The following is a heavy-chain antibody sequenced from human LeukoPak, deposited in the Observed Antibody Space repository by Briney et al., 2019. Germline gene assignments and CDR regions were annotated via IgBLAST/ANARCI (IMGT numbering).Heavy chain of an antibody. CDR1: GFTFTSSA. CDR2: IVVGSGNT. CDR3: AGTIAAAEIYYGMDV. Sequence: SVKVSCKASGFTFTSSAVQWVRQARGQRLEWIGWIVVGSGNTNYAQKFQERVTITRDMSTSTAYMELSSLGSEDTAVYYCAGTIAAAEIYYGMDVWGQGTTVTVSS. J-gene: IGHJ6*02. V-gene: IGHV1-58*01. D-gene: IGHD6-13*01.